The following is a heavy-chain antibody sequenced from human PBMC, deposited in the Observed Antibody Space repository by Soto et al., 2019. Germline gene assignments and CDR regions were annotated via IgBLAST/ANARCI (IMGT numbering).Heavy chain of an antibody. J-gene: IGHJ6*02. Sequence: GGSLRLSCAASGFTFNDYEMNWVRQSPGEGLEWVSYISGSGSTIYYSDSVRGRFTISRDNAKNSLYLQMNSLRVEDTAVYYCARDLXLFDRSGFYYHYHYGMDVWGQGTTVTAP. D-gene: IGHD3-22*01. CDR2: ISGSGSTI. V-gene: IGHV3-48*03. CDR1: GFTFNDYE. CDR3: ARDLXLFDRSGFYYHYHYGMDV.